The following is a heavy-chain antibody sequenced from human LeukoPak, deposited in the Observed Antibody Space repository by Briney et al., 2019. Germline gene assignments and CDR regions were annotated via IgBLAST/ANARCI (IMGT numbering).Heavy chain of an antibody. V-gene: IGHV3-74*01. CDR3: ARGASSSSPN. D-gene: IGHD6-6*01. J-gene: IGHJ4*02. Sequence: PGGSLRLSCVASGFAFSSHWMHWVRQVPGKGLVWVSRISPDGSSTFYADSVKGRFSTSRDNAKNTLYLQLHSLRDDDTAVYYCARGASSSSPNWGQGTLVTVSS. CDR2: ISPDGSST. CDR1: GFAFSSHW.